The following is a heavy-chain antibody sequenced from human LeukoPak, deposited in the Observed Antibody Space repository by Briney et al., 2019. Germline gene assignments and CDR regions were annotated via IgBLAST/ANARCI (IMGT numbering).Heavy chain of an antibody. CDR1: GFTFSSYS. J-gene: IGHJ3*02. CDR2: ISSSSSYI. Sequence: GGSLRLSCAASGFTFSSYSMNWVRQAPGKGLEWVSSISSSSSYIYYADSVKGRFTISRDNAKNSLYLQMNSLRAEDTAVYYCASFPTARGHSEGYAFDIWGQGTMVTVSS. D-gene: IGHD4-23*01. CDR3: ASFPTARGHSEGYAFDI. V-gene: IGHV3-21*04.